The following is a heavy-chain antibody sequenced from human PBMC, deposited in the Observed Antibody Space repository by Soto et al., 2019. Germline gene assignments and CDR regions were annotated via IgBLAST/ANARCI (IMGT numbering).Heavy chain of an antibody. CDR2: IIPIFGTA. CDR1: GRTFSSYA. V-gene: IGHV1-69*13. Sequence: SVKISCKASGRTFSSYAIIWVRQAPGQGLEWMGGIIPIFGTANYAQKFQGRVTITADESTSTAYMELSSLRSEDTAVYYCARRDSIAYWGGDCYFDAFDIWGQGTMVPVS. J-gene: IGHJ3*02. D-gene: IGHD2-21*02. CDR3: ARRDSIAYWGGDCYFDAFDI.